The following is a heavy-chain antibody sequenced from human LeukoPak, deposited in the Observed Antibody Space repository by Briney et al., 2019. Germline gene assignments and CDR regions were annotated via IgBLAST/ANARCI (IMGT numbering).Heavy chain of an antibody. CDR3: ARGAWATRLAS. D-gene: IGHD5-12*01. CDR2: IYGSGAT. Sequence: SETLSLTCAVYGESLNSYYWSWVRQPPGEGLEWVGEIYGSGATKYNPSLKGRVAISMVPSKQQFSLRLSSVTAADTAVYYCARGAWATRLASWGLGTPVIVSS. J-gene: IGHJ4*02. V-gene: IGHV4-34*01. CDR1: GESLNSYY.